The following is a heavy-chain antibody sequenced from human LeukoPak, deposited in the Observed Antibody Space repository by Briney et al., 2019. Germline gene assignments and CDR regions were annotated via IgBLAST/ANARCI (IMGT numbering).Heavy chain of an antibody. Sequence: PGGSLRLSSAASGVTFSSYDMSCVRQTPGKGLEWVSAISGSGGSTYYADSVKGRFTISRDNSKNTLYLQMNSLRAEDTAVYYCAKDPQAGIVPYWGQGTLVTVSS. V-gene: IGHV3-23*01. D-gene: IGHD1-26*01. J-gene: IGHJ4*02. CDR3: AKDPQAGIVPY. CDR1: GVTFSSYD. CDR2: ISGSGGST.